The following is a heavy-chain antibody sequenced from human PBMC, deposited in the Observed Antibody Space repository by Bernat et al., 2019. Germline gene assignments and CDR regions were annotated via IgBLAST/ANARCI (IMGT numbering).Heavy chain of an antibody. CDR2: ISYDGSNQ. CDR1: GFTFSSYA. Sequence: QVQLVESGGGVVQPGRSLRLSCAASGFTFSSYAMRWVRQAPGKGLEWVAVISYDGSNQYYADSVKGRFTISRDNSKNTLYLQMNSLSAEDTAVYYCAREYSSSSGPRNYFDYWGQGTLVTVSS. D-gene: IGHD6-6*01. J-gene: IGHJ4*02. V-gene: IGHV3-30*01. CDR3: AREYSSSSGPRNYFDY.